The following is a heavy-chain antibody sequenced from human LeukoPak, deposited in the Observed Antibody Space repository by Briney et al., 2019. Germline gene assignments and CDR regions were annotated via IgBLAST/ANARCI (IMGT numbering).Heavy chain of an antibody. CDR1: GFTFSSYS. Sequence: GGSLRLSCAASGFTFSSYSMNWVRQAPGKGLEWVSYISSSSSTIYYADSVKGRFTISRDNAKNSLYLQMNSLRAEDTAVYYCASARIVGADAFDIWGQGTMVTVSS. D-gene: IGHD1-26*01. CDR2: ISSSSSTI. J-gene: IGHJ3*02. V-gene: IGHV3-48*04. CDR3: ASARIVGADAFDI.